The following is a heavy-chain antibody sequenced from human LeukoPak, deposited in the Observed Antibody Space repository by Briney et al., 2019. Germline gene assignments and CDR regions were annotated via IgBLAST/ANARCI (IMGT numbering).Heavy chain of an antibody. J-gene: IGHJ4*02. Sequence: AGGSLRLSCAASGFTFNSYEMNWVRQAPGKGLEWVSYINHNGRNIYYADPVKGRFTISRDNAKNSLYLQMNSLRAEDTAVYYCARDHGWLPDYWGQGTLVTVSS. D-gene: IGHD5-24*01. V-gene: IGHV3-48*03. CDR3: ARDHGWLPDY. CDR2: INHNGRNI. CDR1: GFTFNSYE.